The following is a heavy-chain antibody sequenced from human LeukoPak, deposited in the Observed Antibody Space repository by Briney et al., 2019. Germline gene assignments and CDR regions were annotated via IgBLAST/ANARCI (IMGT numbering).Heavy chain of an antibody. CDR2: INHSGST. D-gene: IGHD3-3*01. Sequence: SETLSLTCAVYGGSFSGYYWCWIRQPPGKGLEWIGEINHSGSTNYNPSLKSRVTISVDTSKNQFSLKLSSVTAADTAVYYCARSRASYYDFWSGYTNGGYYFDYWGQGTLVTVSS. V-gene: IGHV4-34*01. CDR1: GGSFSGYY. J-gene: IGHJ4*02. CDR3: ARSRASYYDFWSGYTNGGYYFDY.